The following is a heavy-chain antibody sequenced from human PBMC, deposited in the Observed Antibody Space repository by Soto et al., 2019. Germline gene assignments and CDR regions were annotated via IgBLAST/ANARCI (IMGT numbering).Heavy chain of an antibody. V-gene: IGHV4-59*01. CDR1: GGSIHCYY. D-gene: IGHD1-1*01. CDR3: ARLVTGEAAGTFWFDP. Sequence: PSETLSLTCTVSGGSIHCYYWTWSRQAPGREMEWIGYMYYTGDTNYNPSLKSRVSISIDKSKNLFSLNLTSVTAADTAIYYCARLVTGEAAGTFWFDPWGQGTQVTVSS. J-gene: IGHJ5*02. CDR2: MYYTGDT.